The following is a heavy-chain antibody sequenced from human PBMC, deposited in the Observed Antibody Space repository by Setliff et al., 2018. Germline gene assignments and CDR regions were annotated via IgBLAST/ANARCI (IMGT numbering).Heavy chain of an antibody. CDR2: IYPGDSNT. J-gene: IGHJ3*02. Sequence: PGESLKISCKGSGYSFSSYWIGWVRQMPGKGLEWMGIIYPGDSNTRYSPSFQGQVTISADNSISTAHLQWSSLKASDPAMYYWAREGWGGPRAFDIWGQGTMVTVSS. D-gene: IGHD1-26*01. CDR1: GYSFSSYW. CDR3: AREGWGGPRAFDI. V-gene: IGHV5-51*01.